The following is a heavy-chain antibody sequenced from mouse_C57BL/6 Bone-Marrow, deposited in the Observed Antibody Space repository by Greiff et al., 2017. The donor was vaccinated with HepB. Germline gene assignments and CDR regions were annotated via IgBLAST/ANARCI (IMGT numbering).Heavy chain of an antibody. V-gene: IGHV1-55*01. D-gene: IGHD2-3*01. J-gene: IGHJ3*01. CDR1: GYTFTSYW. Sequence: QVQLQQPGAELVKPGASVKMSCKASGYTFTSYWITWVKQRPGQGLEWIGDIYPGSGSTNYNEKFKSKATLTVDTSSSTAYMQLSSLTSEDSAGYYCARCVGGLIYDGRGFAYWGQGTLVTVSA. CDR2: IYPGSGST. CDR3: ARCVGGLIYDGRGFAY.